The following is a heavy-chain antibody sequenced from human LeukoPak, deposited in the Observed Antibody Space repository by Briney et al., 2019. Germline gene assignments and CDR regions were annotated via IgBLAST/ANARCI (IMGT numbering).Heavy chain of an antibody. CDR2: IKQDGSEK. CDR3: ARGAAAGTFSYYYYYMDV. CDR1: GFTFSSYW. J-gene: IGHJ6*03. Sequence: GGTLRLSCAASGFTFSSYWMSWVRQAPGKGLEWVANIKQDGSEKYYVDSVKGRFTISRDNAKNSLYLQMNSLRAEDTAVYYCARGAAAGTFSYYYYYMDVWGKGTTVTVSS. V-gene: IGHV3-7*01. D-gene: IGHD6-13*01.